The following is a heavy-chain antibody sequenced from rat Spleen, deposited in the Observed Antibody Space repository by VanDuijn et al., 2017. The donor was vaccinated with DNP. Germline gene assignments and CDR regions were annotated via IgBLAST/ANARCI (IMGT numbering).Heavy chain of an antibody. Sequence: EVKLVESGGGLVQPGRSLKLSCAASGFNFNDYWMDWVRQAPGKGLEWIGQINKDSSTITYIPSLKDKFTISRDNDQNTLYLQMSKLGSEDTAIYYCASRPPPTRGPFDYWGQGVMVTVSS. CDR1: GFNFNDYW. CDR2: INKDSSTI. V-gene: IGHV4-2*01. J-gene: IGHJ2*01. CDR3: ASRPPPTRGPFDY. D-gene: IGHD1-4*01.